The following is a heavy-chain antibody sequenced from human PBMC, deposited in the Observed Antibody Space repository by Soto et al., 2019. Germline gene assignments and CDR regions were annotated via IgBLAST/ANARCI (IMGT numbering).Heavy chain of an antibody. V-gene: IGHV3-66*01. CDR3: ARDISGYSYGYGY. Sequence: APGKGLEWVSVIYSGGSTYYADSVKGIFTISRDNSKNTLYLQMIGLRAEDTAVYYSARDISGYSYGYGYWGQGTLVTVSS. J-gene: IGHJ4*02. D-gene: IGHD5-18*01. CDR2: IYSGGST.